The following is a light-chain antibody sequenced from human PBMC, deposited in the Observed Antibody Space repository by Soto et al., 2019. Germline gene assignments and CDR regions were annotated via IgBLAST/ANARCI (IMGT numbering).Light chain of an antibody. CDR3: ATWEDSRNGV. V-gene: IGLV1-44*01. J-gene: IGLJ1*01. CDR2: TNN. Sequence: QSVLTQPPSASGAPGQKIIISCSGSTSNIESHSVNWYQKVPGTAPKLLIITNNQRPSGVPDRFSGSKSGASASLAISGLQSEDEATYYCATWEDSRNGVFGTGTKLTVL. CDR1: TSNIESHS.